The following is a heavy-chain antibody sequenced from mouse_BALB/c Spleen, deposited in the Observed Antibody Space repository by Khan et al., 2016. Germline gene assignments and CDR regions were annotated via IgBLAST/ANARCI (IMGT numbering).Heavy chain of an antibody. Sequence: QVQLQQSGAELVRPGASVKLSCKALGYTFTDYEMHWVKQTPVHGLEWIGAIHPGGGGSAYNQKFKVRATLTADKSSSTAYMELSSLTSEDSAVYYCAKGLRRVYYFDYWGQGTTLTVSS. CDR1: GYTFTDYE. V-gene: IGHV1-15*01. CDR3: AKGLRRVYYFDY. J-gene: IGHJ2*01. CDR2: IHPGGGGS. D-gene: IGHD2-4*01.